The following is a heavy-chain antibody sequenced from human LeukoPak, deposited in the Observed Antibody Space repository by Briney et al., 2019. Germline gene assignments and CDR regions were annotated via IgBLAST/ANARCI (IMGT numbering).Heavy chain of an antibody. CDR1: GFTFTNYA. V-gene: IGHV3-23*01. J-gene: IGHJ1*01. CDR2: ISGSGDST. D-gene: IGHD3-10*01. CDR3: AKGYGELPYFQH. Sequence: PGGSLRLSCAASGFTFTNYAMSWVRQAPGKGLEWVSTISGSGDSTYYADSMKGRFTISRDNSKNTLYLQMNSLRAEDTAVYYCAKGYGELPYFQHWGQGTLVTVSS.